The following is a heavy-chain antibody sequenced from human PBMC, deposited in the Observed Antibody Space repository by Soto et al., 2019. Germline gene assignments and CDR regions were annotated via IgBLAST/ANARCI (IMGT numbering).Heavy chain of an antibody. CDR2: ISGDGSST. Sequence: GGSLRLSCAGSGFTFSGFAMTWVRQSPGKGLVWVSRISGDGSSTTYADSVRGRFTISRDNAKNTVYLQMDSLRAEDTAVYYCARSLPGTYGAFDLWGQGTMVTVSS. D-gene: IGHD1-7*01. V-gene: IGHV3-74*01. J-gene: IGHJ3*01. CDR1: GFTFSGFA. CDR3: ARSLPGTYGAFDL.